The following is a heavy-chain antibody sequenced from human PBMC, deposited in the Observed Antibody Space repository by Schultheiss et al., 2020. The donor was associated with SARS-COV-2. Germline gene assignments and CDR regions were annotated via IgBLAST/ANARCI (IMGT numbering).Heavy chain of an antibody. CDR3: ARRRVWSAYTVDY. J-gene: IGHJ4*02. V-gene: IGHV4-34*01. CDR2: INHGGST. Sequence: ETLSLTCAVYGGSFSSYYWSWVRQPPGKGLEWIGEINHGGSTNYNPSLKSRVTISVDTSKNQFSLKLSSVTAADTAVYYCARRRVWSAYTVDYWGQGTLVTVSS. CDR1: GGSFSSYY. D-gene: IGHD3-3*01.